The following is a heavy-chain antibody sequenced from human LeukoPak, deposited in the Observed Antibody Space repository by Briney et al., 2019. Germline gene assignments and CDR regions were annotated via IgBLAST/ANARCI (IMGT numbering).Heavy chain of an antibody. D-gene: IGHD5-24*01. J-gene: IGHJ4*02. Sequence: GASVKVSCKASGYTFTGYYMHWVRQAPGQGLEWMGWINPNSGGTNCAQKFQGRATMTRDTSISTAYMELSRLRSDDTAVYYCAREESEMATISLFDYWGQGTLVTVSS. CDR3: AREESEMATISLFDY. V-gene: IGHV1-2*02. CDR2: INPNSGGT. CDR1: GYTFTGYY.